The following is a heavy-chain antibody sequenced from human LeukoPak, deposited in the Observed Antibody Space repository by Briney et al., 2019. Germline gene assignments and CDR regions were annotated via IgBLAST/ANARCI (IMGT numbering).Heavy chain of an antibody. J-gene: IGHJ3*02. CDR2: IYYSGST. V-gene: IGHV4-59*01. CDR3: ARNTDYYDSRGYYHSDAFDI. Sequence: KPSETLSLTCTVSGGSISSYYWSWIRQPPGKGLEWIGYIYYSGSTNYNPSLKSRVTISVDTSKNQFSLKLSSVTAADTAVYYCARNTDYYDSRGYYHSDAFDIWGQGTMVTVSS. CDR1: GGSISSYY. D-gene: IGHD3-22*01.